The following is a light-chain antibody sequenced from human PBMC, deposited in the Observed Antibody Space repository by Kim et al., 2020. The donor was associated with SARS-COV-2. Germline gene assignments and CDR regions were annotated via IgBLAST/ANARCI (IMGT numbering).Light chain of an antibody. CDR3: SSFTGSNTLV. CDR2: DVS. J-gene: IGLJ3*02. V-gene: IGLV2-8*01. CDR1: SSDVGDYNY. Sequence: GQSVTISCTGTSSDVGDYNYVSWYQQHPGKAPKLMIYDVSKRPSGVPDRFSGSKSGNTASLTVSGLQAEDEADYYCSSFTGSNTLVFGGGTQLTVL.